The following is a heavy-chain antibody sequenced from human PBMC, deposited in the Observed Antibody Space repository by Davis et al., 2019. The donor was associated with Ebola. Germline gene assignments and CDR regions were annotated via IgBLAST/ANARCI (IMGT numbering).Heavy chain of an antibody. CDR2: ILYDGFNK. CDR1: GFTFSIFP. V-gene: IGHV3-30-3*01. J-gene: IGHJ4*02. D-gene: IGHD1-26*01. CDR3: TRGYSGSYSGSDY. Sequence: GGSLRLSCAASGFTFSIFPMHWVRQAPGKGLEWVALILYDGFNKYYADSVKGRFTISRDNSKNTLNLQMNSLKTEDTAVYYCTRGYSGSYSGSDYWGQGTLVTVSS.